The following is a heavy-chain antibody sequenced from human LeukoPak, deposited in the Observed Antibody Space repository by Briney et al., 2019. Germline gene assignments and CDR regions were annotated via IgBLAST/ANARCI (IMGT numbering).Heavy chain of an antibody. D-gene: IGHD1-26*01. J-gene: IGHJ4*02. CDR1: GFTFSSYE. Sequence: GGSLRLSCAASGFTFSSYEITWVRQAPGKGLEWVSYISSSGSTIYYADSVKGRFTISRDNSKNTLYLQMNSLRAEDTAVYYCAKVAGATSDWGQGTLVTVSS. CDR2: ISSSGSTI. CDR3: AKVAGATSD. V-gene: IGHV3-48*03.